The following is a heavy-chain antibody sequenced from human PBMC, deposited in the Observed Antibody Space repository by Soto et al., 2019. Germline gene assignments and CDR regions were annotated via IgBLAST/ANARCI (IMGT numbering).Heavy chain of an antibody. V-gene: IGHV1-69*04. J-gene: IGHJ4*02. CDR3: ARGNIVATNYYFDY. CDR2: IIPILGIA. D-gene: IGHD5-12*01. Sequence: ASVKVSCKASGVTFSSYSISWVRQAPGQGLEWMGRIIPILGIANYAQKFQGRVTITADKSTSTAYMELSSLRSEDTAVYYCARGNIVATNYYFDYWGQGTLVTVSS. CDR1: GVTFSSYS.